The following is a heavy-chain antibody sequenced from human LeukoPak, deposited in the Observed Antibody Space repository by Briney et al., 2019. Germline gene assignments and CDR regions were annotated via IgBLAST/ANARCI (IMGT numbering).Heavy chain of an antibody. J-gene: IGHJ4*02. CDR3: ARVVSYYDILAGSTMGYYFDY. CDR2: IYPGDSDT. D-gene: IGHD3-9*01. V-gene: IGHV5-51*01. Sequence: GESLKISCKGSGYSFTSYWIGWVRQMPGKGLEWMGIIYPGDSDTKYSPSFQGQVTISADKSISTAYLQWSSLKASDTAMYYCARVVSYYDILAGSTMGYYFDYWGQGTLVTVSS. CDR1: GYSFTSYW.